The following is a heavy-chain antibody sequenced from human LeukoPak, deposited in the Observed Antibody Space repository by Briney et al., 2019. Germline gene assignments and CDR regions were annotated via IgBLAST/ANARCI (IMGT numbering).Heavy chain of an antibody. Sequence: SVKVSCKASGGTFSNYTISWVRQAPGQGLEWMGRIIPILGIANYAQKFQGRVTITADKSTSTAYMELSSLRSEDTAVYYCASHCSGGSCYGFRFDPWGQGTLVTVSS. CDR3: ASHCSGGSCYGFRFDP. V-gene: IGHV1-69*02. CDR2: IIPILGIA. CDR1: GGTFSNYT. D-gene: IGHD2-15*01. J-gene: IGHJ5*02.